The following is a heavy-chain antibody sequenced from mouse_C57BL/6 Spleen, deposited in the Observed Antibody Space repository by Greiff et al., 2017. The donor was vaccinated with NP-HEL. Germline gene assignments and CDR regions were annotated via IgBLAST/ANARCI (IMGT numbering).Heavy chain of an antibody. CDR1: GYTFTTYP. CDR2: FHPYNDDT. D-gene: IGHD1-1*01. Sequence: QVQLQQSGAELVKPGASVKMSCKASGYTFTTYPIEWMKQNPGKSLEPNGNFHPYNDDTKYNEKFKGKATLPVEESSSTVYLELSRLTSDASAVYYCARLGLWDYYGYYAIDDWGQGTTVTVSS. J-gene: IGHJ4*01. CDR3: ARLGLWDYYGYYAIDD. V-gene: IGHV1-47*01.